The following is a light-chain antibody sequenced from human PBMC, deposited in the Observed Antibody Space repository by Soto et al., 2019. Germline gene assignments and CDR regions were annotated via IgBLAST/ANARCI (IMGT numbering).Light chain of an antibody. CDR1: SSDVGGYNY. J-gene: IGLJ2*01. Sequence: QSALTQPASVSGSPGQSITISCTGTSSDVGGYNYVSWYQQHPGKAPKLMIYEVNNRPSGVSNRFSGSKSGNTASLTISGLQAEDEADYYCSSYTSSRRVVFGGGTKLTVL. CDR2: EVN. CDR3: SSYTSSRRVV. V-gene: IGLV2-14*01.